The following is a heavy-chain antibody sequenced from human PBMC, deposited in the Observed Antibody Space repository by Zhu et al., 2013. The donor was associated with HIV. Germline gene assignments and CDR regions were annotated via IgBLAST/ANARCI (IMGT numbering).Heavy chain of an antibody. CDR2: INPRDGGT. CDR1: GYTFTNYY. CDR3: ARDGDGGFNDFDI. V-gene: IGHV1-46*01. D-gene: IGHD3-10*01. J-gene: IGHJ3*02. Sequence: QVQLVQSGAAVKKPGASVKISCKASGYTFTNYYIQWVRQAPGQGLEWMGLINPRDGGTIYPQKFQGRVTLTRDTFTNRVFMELSSLRSEDTAVYYCARDGDGGFNDFDIWGQGTMVTVSS.